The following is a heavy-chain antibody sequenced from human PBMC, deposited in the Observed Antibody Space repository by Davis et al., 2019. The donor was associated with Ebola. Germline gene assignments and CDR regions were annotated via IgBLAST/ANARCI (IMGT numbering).Heavy chain of an antibody. V-gene: IGHV4-34*01. CDR3: ARAPKVQYYFDY. J-gene: IGHJ4*02. CDR1: GGSFSGYY. Sequence: MPSETLSLTCAVYGGSFSGYYWSWIRQPPGKGLEWIGEINHSGSTNYNPSLKSRVTISVDTSKNQFSLKLSSVTAADTAVYYCARAPKVQYYFDYWGQGTLVTVSS. CDR2: INHSGST.